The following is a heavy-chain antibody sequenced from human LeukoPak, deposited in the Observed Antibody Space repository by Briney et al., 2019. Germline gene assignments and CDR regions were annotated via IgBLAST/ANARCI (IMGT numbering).Heavy chain of an antibody. J-gene: IGHJ4*02. CDR3: ARDGGYSYGFDY. D-gene: IGHD5-18*01. Sequence: GGSLRLSCAASGFTFSSYWMSWVRQAPGKGLEWVSSISSSSSYIYYADSVKGRFTISRDNAKNSLYLQMNSLRAEDTAVYYCARDGGYSYGFDYWGQGTLVTVSS. CDR2: ISSSSSYI. V-gene: IGHV3-21*01. CDR1: GFTFSSYW.